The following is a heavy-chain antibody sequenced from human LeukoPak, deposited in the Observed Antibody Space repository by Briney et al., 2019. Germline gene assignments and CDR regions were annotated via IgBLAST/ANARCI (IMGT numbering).Heavy chain of an antibody. Sequence: SETLSLTCTVSGGSISSYYWSWIRQPPGKGLEWIGYIYYSGSTNYNPSLKSQVTISVETSKNQFSLKLSSVTAADTAVYYCARGGWNKFDYWGQGTLVTVSS. CDR2: IYYSGST. CDR1: GGSISSYY. D-gene: IGHD3-22*01. V-gene: IGHV4-59*01. CDR3: ARGGWNKFDY. J-gene: IGHJ4*02.